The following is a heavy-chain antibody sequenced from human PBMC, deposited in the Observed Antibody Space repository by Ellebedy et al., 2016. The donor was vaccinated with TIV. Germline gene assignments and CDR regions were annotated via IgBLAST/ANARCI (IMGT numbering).Heavy chain of an antibody. J-gene: IGHJ4*02. Sequence: GESLKISCVSSGFTFSDYSMSWVRQAPGKGLEWVSRISLSVNTMYYADSVQGRFTVSRDNSMTTVYLEMNSLSAEDTALYYCARDLDKSSGWYGGAAYWGQGTQVTVSS. V-gene: IGHV3-11*04. CDR2: ISLSVNTM. D-gene: IGHD3-22*01. CDR3: ARDLDKSSGWYGGAAY. CDR1: GFTFSDYS.